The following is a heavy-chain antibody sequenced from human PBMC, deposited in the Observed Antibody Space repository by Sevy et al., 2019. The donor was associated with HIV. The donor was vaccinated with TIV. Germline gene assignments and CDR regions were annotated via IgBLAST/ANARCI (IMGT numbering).Heavy chain of an antibody. CDR1: GGSISSKNYY. V-gene: IGHV4-39*01. CDR2: VYYSGST. Sequence: KQSQTLSLTCTVSGGSISSKNYYWCWLRQPPGKGLEWIGSVYYSGSTYYNPSLKSRVTISVETSKNQFSLTLSSVTAADTAVYYCARSPPWGNTWLYYFDNWGQGTLVTVSS. CDR3: ARSPPWGNTWLYYFDN. J-gene: IGHJ4*02. D-gene: IGHD6-13*01.